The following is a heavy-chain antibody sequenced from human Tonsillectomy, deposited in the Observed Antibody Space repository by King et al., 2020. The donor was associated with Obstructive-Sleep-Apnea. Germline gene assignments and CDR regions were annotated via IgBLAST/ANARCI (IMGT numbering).Heavy chain of an antibody. CDR2: IYYSVST. J-gene: IGHJ6*02. CDR1: GGSISSSSYY. V-gene: IGHV4-39*07. Sequence: LQLQESGPGLKPSETLSLTCTVSGGSISSSSYYWGWIRQPPGKGLEWIRSIYYSVSTYYNPSLKSRVTISVDTSKNQFSLKLSSVTAADTAVYCCARTLGYGMDVWGQGTTVTVSS. CDR3: ARTLGYGMDV.